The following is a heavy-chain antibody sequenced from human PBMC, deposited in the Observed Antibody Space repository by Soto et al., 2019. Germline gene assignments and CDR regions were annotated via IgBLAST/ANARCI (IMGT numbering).Heavy chain of an antibody. CDR2: INHSGST. D-gene: IGHD5-18*01. CDR3: ARADWDTAINTEN. CDR1: GGSFSGYY. V-gene: IGHV4-34*01. J-gene: IGHJ4*02. Sequence: QVQLQQWGAGLLKPSETLSLTCAVYGGSFSGYYWSWIRQPPGKGLEWIGEINHSGSTNYNPSLKSRVTISVDTSKNQFSLKLSSVTAADTAVYYCARADWDTAINTENWGQGTLVTVSS.